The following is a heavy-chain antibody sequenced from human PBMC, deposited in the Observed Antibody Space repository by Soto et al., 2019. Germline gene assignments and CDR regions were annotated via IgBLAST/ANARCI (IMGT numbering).Heavy chain of an antibody. Sequence: SETLSLTCTVSGDSISSYYWNWIRQPPGKGLEWIGYIYYSGSTNYNPSLKSRVTISVDTSKNQFSLKLSSVTAADTAVYYCARYSGSGTCYDYWGRGTQVTVSS. V-gene: IGHV4-59*01. D-gene: IGHD3-10*01. CDR2: IYYSGST. CDR1: GDSISSYY. CDR3: ARYSGSGTCYDY. J-gene: IGHJ4*02.